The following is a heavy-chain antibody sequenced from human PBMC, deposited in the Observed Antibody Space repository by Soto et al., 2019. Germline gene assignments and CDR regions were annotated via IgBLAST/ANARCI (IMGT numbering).Heavy chain of an antibody. Sequence: PSETRSLTCTVSGGSITSGDYYWSWIRQHPGKGLEWIGYIYYSGSTYYNPSLKSRVTISVDTSKNQFSLNLSSVTAADTAVYYCARTSVTTIMFDYWGQGSLVTVSS. CDR3: ARTSVTTIMFDY. V-gene: IGHV4-31*03. CDR2: IYYSGST. D-gene: IGHD5-12*01. CDR1: GGSITSGDYY. J-gene: IGHJ4*02.